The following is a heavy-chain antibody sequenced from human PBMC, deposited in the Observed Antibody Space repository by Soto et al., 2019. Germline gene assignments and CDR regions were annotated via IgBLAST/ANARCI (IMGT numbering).Heavy chain of an antibody. D-gene: IGHD6-13*01. CDR2: INPNSGGT. CDR3: ARDLDGRSFERPYYGMDV. CDR1: GYTFTGYY. J-gene: IGHJ6*02. Sequence: ASVKVSCKASGYTFTGYYMHWVRQAPGQGLEWMGWINPNSGGTNYAQKFQGRVTMTRDTSISTAYMELSRLRSDDTAVYYCARDLDGRSFERPYYGMDVWGQGTTVTVSS. V-gene: IGHV1-2*02.